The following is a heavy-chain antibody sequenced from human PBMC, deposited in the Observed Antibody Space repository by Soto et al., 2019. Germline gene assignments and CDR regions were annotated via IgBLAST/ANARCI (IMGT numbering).Heavy chain of an antibody. CDR2: INHSGST. CDR1: GGSFSRYY. CDR3: ARARGRSQIHRYYNFAMDV. D-gene: IGHD1-26*01. Sequence: SETLSRTRDVYGGSFSRYYWSWLGQPPGKRMEWTGEINHSGSTNYNPSLKSRVTIAVDTAKNQFSLKLSSVTAADTAVYYCARARGRSQIHRYYNFAMDVWGQGTTVT. V-gene: IGHV4-34*01. J-gene: IGHJ6*02.